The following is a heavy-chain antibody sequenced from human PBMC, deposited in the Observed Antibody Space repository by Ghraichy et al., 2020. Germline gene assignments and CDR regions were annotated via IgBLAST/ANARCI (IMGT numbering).Heavy chain of an antibody. Sequence: SETLSLTCAVYGGSFSGYYWSWIRQPPGKGLEWIGEINHSGSTNYNPSLKSRVTISVDTSKNQFSLKLSSVTAADTAVYYCARVRTMIVVVGPRRRTHFDYWGQGTLVTVSS. CDR2: INHSGST. V-gene: IGHV4-34*01. J-gene: IGHJ4*02. CDR1: GGSFSGYY. D-gene: IGHD3-22*01. CDR3: ARVRTMIVVVGPRRRTHFDY.